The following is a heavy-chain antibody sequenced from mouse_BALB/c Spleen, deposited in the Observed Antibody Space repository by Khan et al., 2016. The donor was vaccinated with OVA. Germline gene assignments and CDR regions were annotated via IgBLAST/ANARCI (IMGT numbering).Heavy chain of an antibody. Sequence: QVQLKQSVPELVNPGASLKVSCKASGYTFTDYIIGWVKQSTRQGLEWIGDIFPGSGTPYYNEKFKDKATLTADKSSNTAYMQLSSLTSEDSAVYFCARGGYAVCAYWGQGTLVTVSA. CDR2: IFPGSGTP. D-gene: IGHD1-1*01. CDR1: GYTFTDYI. V-gene: IGHV1-77*01. J-gene: IGHJ3*01. CDR3: ARGGYAVCAY.